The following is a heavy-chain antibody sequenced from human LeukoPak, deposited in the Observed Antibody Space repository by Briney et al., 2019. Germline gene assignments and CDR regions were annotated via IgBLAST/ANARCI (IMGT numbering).Heavy chain of an antibody. J-gene: IGHJ4*02. V-gene: IGHV3-7*04. Sequence: PGGSLRLSCAASGFTFSSYWMSWVRQAPGKGLEWVANIKQDGSEKSYVDSVKGRFTISRDNAKNSLYLQMNTLRAEDTALYYCARGPAYCGADCYPYFVYWGQGTLVTVSS. CDR3: ARGPAYCGADCYPYFVY. CDR1: GFTFSSYW. CDR2: IKQDGSEK. D-gene: IGHD2-21*02.